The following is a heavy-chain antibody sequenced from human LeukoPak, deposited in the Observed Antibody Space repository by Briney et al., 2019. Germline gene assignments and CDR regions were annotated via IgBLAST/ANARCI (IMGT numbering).Heavy chain of an antibody. CDR1: GGSISSGDYY. CDR2: INYSGRT. CDR3: ARTKLGFCSGGSCYRYFDN. J-gene: IGHJ4*02. Sequence: PSETLSLTCTVSGGSISSGDYYWSWIRQPPGKDLEWIGYINYSGRTYYNPSLKSRVTISVDTSKNQFSLNLSSVTAADTAVYFCARTKLGFCSGGSCYRYFDNWGQGTLVTVSS. V-gene: IGHV4-30-4*01. D-gene: IGHD2-15*01.